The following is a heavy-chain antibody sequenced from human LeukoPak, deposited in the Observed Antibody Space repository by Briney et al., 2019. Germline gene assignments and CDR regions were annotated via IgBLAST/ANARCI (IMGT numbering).Heavy chain of an antibody. D-gene: IGHD5-12*01. J-gene: IGHJ4*02. Sequence: PGGSLRLSCAASGFTLSAYYMSWIRQAPGKGLEWVSTISDGSRDTHYAGSVKGRFTISRDDSQNIVYLQMDSLRAEDTALYYCTTRLRNHFDYWGQGTQVTVSS. CDR3: TTRLRNHFDY. CDR2: ISDGSRDT. V-gene: IGHV3-11*03. CDR1: GFTLSAYY.